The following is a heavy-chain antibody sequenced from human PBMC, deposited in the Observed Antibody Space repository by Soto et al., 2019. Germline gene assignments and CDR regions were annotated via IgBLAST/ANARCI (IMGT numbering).Heavy chain of an antibody. J-gene: IGHJ4*02. CDR2: ISYDGSNK. CDR1: GFTFSSYA. V-gene: IGHV3-30-3*01. D-gene: IGHD5-12*01. Sequence: QVQLVESGGGVVQPGRSLRLSCAASGFTFSSYAMHWVRQAPGKGLEWVAVISYDGSNKYYADSVKGRFTISRDNSKKTLYLQMNSLRAEDTAVYYCGREGEMATLALCGYWGQGTLVTVSS. CDR3: GREGEMATLALCGY.